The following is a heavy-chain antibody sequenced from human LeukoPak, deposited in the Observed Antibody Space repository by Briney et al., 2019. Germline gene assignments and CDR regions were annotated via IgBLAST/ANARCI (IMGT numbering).Heavy chain of an antibody. CDR2: IYYSGST. D-gene: IGHD5-18*01. CDR1: GGSISSYY. V-gene: IGHV4-59*12. Sequence: PSETLSLTCTVSGGSISSYYWNWIRQPPGKGLEWIGYIYYSGSTNYNPSLKSRVTISVDTSKNQFSLKLSSVTAADTAVYYCARDRVRGYSYAVFDYWGQGTLVTVSS. J-gene: IGHJ4*02. CDR3: ARDRVRGYSYAVFDY.